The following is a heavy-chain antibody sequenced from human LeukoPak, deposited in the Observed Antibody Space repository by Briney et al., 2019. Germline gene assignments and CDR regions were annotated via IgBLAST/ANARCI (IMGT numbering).Heavy chain of an antibody. CDR2: INPSGGSA. D-gene: IGHD3-22*01. CDR1: GYSFSSYY. J-gene: IGHJ4*02. V-gene: IGHV1-46*01. Sequence: GASVKVSCKASGYSFSSYYMHWVRQAPGQGLEWLGRINPSGGSAHYAQKFKGRVTMTRDTSTSTVYMELSSLRSDDTAVYYCARGYYDRDPPGYWGQGTLVTVSS. CDR3: ARGYYDRDPPGY.